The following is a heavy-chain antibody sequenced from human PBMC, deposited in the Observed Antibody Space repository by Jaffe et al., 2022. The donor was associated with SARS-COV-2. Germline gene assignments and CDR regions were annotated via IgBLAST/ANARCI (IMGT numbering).Heavy chain of an antibody. CDR3: ARGAPRLYFYFDL. J-gene: IGHJ2*01. D-gene: IGHD3-10*01. V-gene: IGHV4-59*01. Sequence: QVQLQESGPGLVKPSETLSLTCTVSGGSINTYYWNWIRQPPGKGLEYIGYISDSGRTNYNPSLKSRVTISVDTSKNQFSLRLSSVTAADTAVYYCARGAPRLYFYFDLWGRGTLVTVSS. CDR2: ISDSGRT. CDR1: GGSINTYY.